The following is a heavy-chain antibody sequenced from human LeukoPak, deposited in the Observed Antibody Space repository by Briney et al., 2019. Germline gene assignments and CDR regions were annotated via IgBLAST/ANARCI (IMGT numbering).Heavy chain of an antibody. D-gene: IGHD5-12*01. Sequence: SETLSLTCAVSGGSISSGSYYWSWIRQPAGKGLEWIGRIYTSGSTNYNPSLKSRVTISVDTSKNQFSLKLSSVTAADTAVYYCARHYHGYDPYFDYWGQGTLVTVSS. CDR3: ARHYHGYDPYFDY. CDR2: IYTSGST. V-gene: IGHV4-61*02. J-gene: IGHJ4*02. CDR1: GGSISSGSYY.